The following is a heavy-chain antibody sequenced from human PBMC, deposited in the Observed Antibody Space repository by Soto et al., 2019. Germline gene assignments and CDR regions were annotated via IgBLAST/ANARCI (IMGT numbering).Heavy chain of an antibody. Sequence: ASVKVSCKASGYSFSSYGITWVRQAPGQGLEWLGWISPYNDDTKYAQRLQGRVTMTTDTSTRTAYMDIRGLRSDDTAIYYCAFDIWGQGTMVTVSS. CDR2: ISPYNDDT. V-gene: IGHV1-18*01. J-gene: IGHJ3*02. CDR1: GYSFSSYG. CDR3: AFDI.